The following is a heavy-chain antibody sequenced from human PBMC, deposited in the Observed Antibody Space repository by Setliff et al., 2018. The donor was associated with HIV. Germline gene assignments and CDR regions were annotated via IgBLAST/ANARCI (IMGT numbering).Heavy chain of an antibody. D-gene: IGHD3-3*01. J-gene: IGHJ6*03. CDR1: GGTFSSYA. CDR3: ATGSITIFGVVISGNYYYYMDV. V-gene: IGHV1-69*10. Sequence: GASVKVSCKASGGTFSSYAISWVRQAPGQGLEWMGGIIPILGIANYAQKFQGKVTINADNSTSTAYMELSSLISVDTAVYYCATGSITIFGVVISGNYYYYMDVWGKGTTVTVSS. CDR2: IIPILGIA.